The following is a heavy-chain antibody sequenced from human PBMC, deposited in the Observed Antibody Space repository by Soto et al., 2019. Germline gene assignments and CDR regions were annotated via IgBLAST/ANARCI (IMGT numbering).Heavy chain of an antibody. J-gene: IGHJ5*02. CDR2: IYYSGST. V-gene: IGHV4-59*01. Sequence: QVQLQESGPGLVKPSETLSLTCTVSGGSISSYYWSWIRQRPGKGLDWIGYIYYSGSTNYNPSLRSRVTISVDTPKNQFSLKLSSVTAADTAVYYCARGYCGGDCYSYNWFDPWCQGTLVTVSS. CDR3: ARGYCGGDCYSYNWFDP. CDR1: GGSISSYY. D-gene: IGHD2-21*02.